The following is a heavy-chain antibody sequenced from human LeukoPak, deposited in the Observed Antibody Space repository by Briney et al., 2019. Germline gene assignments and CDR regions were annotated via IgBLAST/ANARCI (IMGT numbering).Heavy chain of an antibody. D-gene: IGHD2-15*01. Sequence: PGGSLRLSWAASGFTFSSFSMNWFRQAPGKGLGWVSSISISSSYIYYADSVKGRFTISRDNAKNSLYLQMNTLRAEDTAVYYCARDRGYCSGGSCYSVPGYWGQGTLVTVSS. CDR1: GFTFSSFS. V-gene: IGHV3-21*01. CDR3: ARDRGYCSGGSCYSVPGY. CDR2: ISISSSYI. J-gene: IGHJ4*02.